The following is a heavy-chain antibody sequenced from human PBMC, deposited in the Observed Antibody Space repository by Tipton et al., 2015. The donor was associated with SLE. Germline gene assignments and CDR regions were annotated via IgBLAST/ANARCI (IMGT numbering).Heavy chain of an antibody. CDR3: ASCRDGHTLDY. V-gene: IGHV4-39*01. D-gene: IGHD5-24*01. J-gene: IGHJ4*02. CDR2: IHYSGTT. Sequence: TLSLTCIVSGGSISSITYFWGWIRQSPGRGLEWIGSIHYSGTTYYNPSLKSRVIISRDTSKNQISLKVKSVTAADTGVYYCASCRDGHTLDYWGQGTLVTVSS. CDR1: GGSISSITYF.